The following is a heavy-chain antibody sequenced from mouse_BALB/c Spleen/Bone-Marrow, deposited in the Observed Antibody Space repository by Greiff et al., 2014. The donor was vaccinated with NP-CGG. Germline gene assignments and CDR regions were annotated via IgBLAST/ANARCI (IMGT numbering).Heavy chain of an antibody. J-gene: IGHJ2*01. CDR2: IRTKADDHAT. CDR1: GFAFSDTW. Sequence: EVMLVESGGGLVQPGGSMKLSCAASGFAFSDTWLDWVRQSPEKGPEWVAEIRTKADDHATYYAESVKGSFTISRDDSISSVYLQMNSLRAEDTGIYYCTPHPFDYWGQGTTLTVSS. V-gene: IGHV6-6*01. CDR3: TPHPFDY.